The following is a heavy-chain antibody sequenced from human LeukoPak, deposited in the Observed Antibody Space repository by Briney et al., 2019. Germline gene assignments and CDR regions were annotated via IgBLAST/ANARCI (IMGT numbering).Heavy chain of an antibody. CDR1: GFTFSSYA. D-gene: IGHD3-3*01. CDR2: ISGSGGST. J-gene: IGHJ6*02. V-gene: IGHV3-23*01. Sequence: PGGSLRLSCAASGFTFSSYAMSWVRQAPGKGLEWVSAISGSGGSTYYADSVKGRFTISRDNSKNTLYLQMNSLRAEDTAVYYCAKDWGDPTYYDFWSGAKNYGMDVWGQGTTVTVSS. CDR3: AKDWGDPTYYDFWSGAKNYGMDV.